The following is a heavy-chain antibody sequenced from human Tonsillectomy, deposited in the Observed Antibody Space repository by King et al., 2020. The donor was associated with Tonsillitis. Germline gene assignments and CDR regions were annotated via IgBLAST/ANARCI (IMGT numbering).Heavy chain of an antibody. CDR1: GFTFRSYA. D-gene: IGHD6-19*01. CDR2: ISYDGSNK. Sequence: VQLVESGGGVVQPGMSLRLSCAASGFTFRSYAMHWVRQAPGKGLEWGAVISYDGSNKYYADSVKGRLPITRENSKNTQYLQMNSLVAEDTALYYCAKDRGSGWYWGAFHIWGQGKMVTVSS. CDR3: AKDRGSGWYWGAFHI. J-gene: IGHJ3*02. V-gene: IGHV3-30-3*01.